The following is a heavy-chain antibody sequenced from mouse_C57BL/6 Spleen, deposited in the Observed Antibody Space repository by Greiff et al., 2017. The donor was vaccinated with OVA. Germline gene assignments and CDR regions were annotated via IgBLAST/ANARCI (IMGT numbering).Heavy chain of an antibody. CDR2: ISSGSSTI. CDR1: GFTFSDYG. Sequence: EVHLVESGGGLVKPGGSLKLSCAASGFTFSDYGMHWVRQAPEKGLEWVAYISSGSSTIYYADTVKGRFTITRDNAKNTLFLQMTSLRSEDTAMYYCARPLSTMVTPFDVWGTGTTVTVSS. J-gene: IGHJ1*03. D-gene: IGHD2-2*01. V-gene: IGHV5-17*01. CDR3: ARPLSTMVTPFDV.